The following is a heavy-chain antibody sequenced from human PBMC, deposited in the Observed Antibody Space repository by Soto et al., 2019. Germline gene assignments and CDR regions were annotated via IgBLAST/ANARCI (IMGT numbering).Heavy chain of an antibody. CDR2: ISGSGGST. CDR1: GFTFSSYA. D-gene: IGHD3-22*01. Sequence: EVQLLESGGGLVQPGGSLRLSCAASGFTFSSYAMSWVRQAPGKGLEWVSAISGSGGSTYYADSVKGRFTISRDNSKNTLYLQMNRLRAEDTDVYYCAKVSPTITMIVVVIPYFDYRGQGTLVTVSS. V-gene: IGHV3-23*01. CDR3: AKVSPTITMIVVVIPYFDY. J-gene: IGHJ4*02.